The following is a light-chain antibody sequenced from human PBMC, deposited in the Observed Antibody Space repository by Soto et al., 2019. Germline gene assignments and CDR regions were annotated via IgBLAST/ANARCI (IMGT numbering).Light chain of an antibody. V-gene: IGKV3-20*01. CDR3: QQYGSWLT. CDR1: QSVSSSY. CDR2: GAS. Sequence: EIVLTQSPGTLSLSPGERATLSCRASQSVSSSYLAWYQQKPGQAPRLLIYGASSRATGIPDRFSGSGSGTDLTLTISRLEPEDFAVYYCQQYGSWLTFGGGTKVEIK. J-gene: IGKJ4*01.